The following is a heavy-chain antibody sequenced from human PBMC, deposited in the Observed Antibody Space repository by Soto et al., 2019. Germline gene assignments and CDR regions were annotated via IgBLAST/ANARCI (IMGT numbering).Heavy chain of an antibody. CDR2: IYTSGST. CDR3: ARDQIVVVPAAIAPDIYYYYYGMDV. Sequence: KPSETLSLTCTVSGGSISSYYWSWIRQPAGKGLEWIGRIYTSGSTNYSPSLKSRVTMSVDTSKNQFSLKLSSVTAADTAVYYCARDQIVVVPAAIAPDIYYYYYGMDVWGQGTTVTVSS. V-gene: IGHV4-4*07. J-gene: IGHJ6*02. CDR1: GGSISSYY. D-gene: IGHD2-2*02.